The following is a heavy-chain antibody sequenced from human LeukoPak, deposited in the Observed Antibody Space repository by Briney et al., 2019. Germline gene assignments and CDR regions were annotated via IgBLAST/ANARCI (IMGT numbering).Heavy chain of an antibody. CDR1: GFTFSGSA. Sequence: GGSLRLSCAASGFTFSGSAMRWVRQASGEGLEWVGRIRSKANSYATAYAASVKGRFTISRDDSKNTAYLQMNSLKTEDTAVYYCTSSYDSSGYQRYFDYWGQGTLVTVSS. CDR2: IRSKANSYAT. CDR3: TSSYDSSGYQRYFDY. V-gene: IGHV3-73*01. D-gene: IGHD3-22*01. J-gene: IGHJ4*02.